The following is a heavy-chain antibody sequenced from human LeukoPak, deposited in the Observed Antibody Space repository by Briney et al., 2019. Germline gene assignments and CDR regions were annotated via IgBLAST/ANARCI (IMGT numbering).Heavy chain of an antibody. CDR1: GGTFSSYA. Sequence: SVKVSCKASGGTFSSYAISWVRQAPGQGLEWMGRIIPILGIANYAQKFQGRVTITADKSTSTAYMEPSSLRSEDTAVYYCARDNPDCSSTSCYLYYYYGMDVWGQGTTVTVSS. D-gene: IGHD2-2*01. CDR2: IIPILGIA. CDR3: ARDNPDCSSTSCYLYYYYGMDV. V-gene: IGHV1-69*04. J-gene: IGHJ6*02.